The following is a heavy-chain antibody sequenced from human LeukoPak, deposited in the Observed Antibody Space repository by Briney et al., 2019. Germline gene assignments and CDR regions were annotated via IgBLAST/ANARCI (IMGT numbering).Heavy chain of an antibody. CDR3: ASPPADYYDSRDYFDY. CDR2: IIPILGIA. J-gene: IGHJ4*02. CDR1: GGTFSNYV. Sequence: ASVTVSFKASGGTFSNYVISWVRQAPGKGLEGMGRIIPILGIANYPQKFQGRVTLTADKSTSTAYMELSSLRSEDTAVYYCASPPADYYDSRDYFDYWGQGTLVTVSS. D-gene: IGHD3-22*01. V-gene: IGHV1-69*10.